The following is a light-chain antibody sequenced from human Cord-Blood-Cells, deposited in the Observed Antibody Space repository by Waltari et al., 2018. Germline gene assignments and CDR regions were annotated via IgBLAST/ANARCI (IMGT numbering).Light chain of an antibody. CDR1: QSVSSSY. CDR3: QQYGSSPRT. J-gene: IGKJ2*01. CDR2: GAS. V-gene: IGKV3-20*01. Sequence: ESGLTQSPGTLSLSPGARATLSVRASQSVSSSYLAWYQQTPGQAPRLLIYGASSRATGIPDMFSGSGSGTDFTLTISRLEPEDFAVYYCQQYGSSPRTFGQGTKLEIK.